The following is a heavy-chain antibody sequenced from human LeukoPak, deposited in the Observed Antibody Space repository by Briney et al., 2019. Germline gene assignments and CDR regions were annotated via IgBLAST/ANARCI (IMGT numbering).Heavy chain of an antibody. CDR2: IRGKAYGGTT. V-gene: IGHV3-49*04. CDR1: GFTFGDYA. D-gene: IGHD5-18*01. Sequence: GGSLRLSCTASGFTFGDYAMNWVRQAPGKGLEWVGFIRGKAYGGTTECAASVKGRFTLSRDDSKSIAYLQMNSLKIEDTAVYYCTIRGIQQSPYYFDYWGQGTLVTVSS. J-gene: IGHJ4*02. CDR3: TIRGIQQSPYYFDY.